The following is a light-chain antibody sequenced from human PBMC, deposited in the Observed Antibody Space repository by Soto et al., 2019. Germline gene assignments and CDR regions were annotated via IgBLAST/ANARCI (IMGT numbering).Light chain of an antibody. CDR3: QHFYPTPPVT. Sequence: DIHMTQSPSTLSASVGDRVTITCRASQSISNSLNWYQQRPGRAPKLLIYAASTLQSGVPSRFSGSGSGTDFTLTISNLQPEDFATYYCQHFYPTPPVTFGQGTRLEIK. V-gene: IGKV1-39*01. CDR1: QSISNS. J-gene: IGKJ5*01. CDR2: AAS.